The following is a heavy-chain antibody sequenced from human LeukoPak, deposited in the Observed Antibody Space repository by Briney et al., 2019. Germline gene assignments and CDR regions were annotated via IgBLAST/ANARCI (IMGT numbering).Heavy chain of an antibody. CDR1: GFTFSSYS. CDR3: AKAFSYSNYDRYYYMDV. V-gene: IGHV3-21*01. Sequence: PGGSLRLSCAASGFTFSSYSMNWVRQAPGKGLEWVSSISSSSSYIYYADSVKGRFTISRDNSKNTLYLQMNSLRAEDTAVYYCAKAFSYSNYDRYYYMDVWGKGTTVTVSS. J-gene: IGHJ6*03. CDR2: ISSSSSYI. D-gene: IGHD4-11*01.